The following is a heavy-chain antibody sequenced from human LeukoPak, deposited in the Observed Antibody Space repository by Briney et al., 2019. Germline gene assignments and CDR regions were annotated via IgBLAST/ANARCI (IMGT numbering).Heavy chain of an antibody. D-gene: IGHD4-17*01. J-gene: IGHJ6*02. CDR3: ARVRYGELDV. V-gene: IGHV3-23*01. Sequence: GGSLRLSCAASGLTFSNYAMSWVRQAPGKGLEWVSGISDSGGSTYYADSVKGRFTISRDDSKNTLYLQMNSLRAEDTAVYYCARVRYGELDVWGQGTTVTVSS. CDR1: GLTFSNYA. CDR2: ISDSGGST.